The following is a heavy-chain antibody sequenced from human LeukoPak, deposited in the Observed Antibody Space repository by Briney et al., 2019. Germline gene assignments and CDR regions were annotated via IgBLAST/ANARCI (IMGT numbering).Heavy chain of an antibody. CDR2: IKEDGSEK. CDR1: GFTFSSYW. D-gene: IGHD6-19*01. CDR3: AKDRMTSGWYGAYFQH. V-gene: IGHV3-7*01. J-gene: IGHJ1*01. Sequence: GGSLRLSCAASGFTFSSYWMSWVRQAPEKGLEWVANIKEDGSEKFYVDSVKGRFTISRDNSKNTLYLQMNSLRAEDTAVYYCAKDRMTSGWYGAYFQHWGQGTLVTVSS.